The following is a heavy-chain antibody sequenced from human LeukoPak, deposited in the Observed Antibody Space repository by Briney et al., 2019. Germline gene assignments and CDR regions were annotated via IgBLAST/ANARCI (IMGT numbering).Heavy chain of an antibody. Sequence: GSSVKVSCKASGGTFSSYAISWVRQAPGQGLEWMGGIIPIFGTANYAQKFQGRVTITADESTSTAYIELSSLRSEDTAVYYCASSSTKGGYFDYWGQGTLVTVSS. V-gene: IGHV1-69*01. CDR1: GGTFSSYA. CDR3: ASSSTKGGYFDY. D-gene: IGHD2-2*01. CDR2: IIPIFGTA. J-gene: IGHJ4*02.